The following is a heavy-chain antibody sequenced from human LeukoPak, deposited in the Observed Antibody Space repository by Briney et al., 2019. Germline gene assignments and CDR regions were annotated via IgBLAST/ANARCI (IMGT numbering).Heavy chain of an antibody. CDR2: ITNGGNT. CDR1: GFTFSDYY. D-gene: IGHD6-13*01. Sequence: PGGSLRLSCAASGFTFSDYYMNWIRQAPGKGLEWLSHITNGGNTYYADSVKGRFTISRDNAKNSLYLQMDSLRADDTAVYHCARVRSAAAGPLDYWGQGTLVTVSS. V-gene: IGHV3-11*04. CDR3: ARVRSAAAGPLDY. J-gene: IGHJ4*02.